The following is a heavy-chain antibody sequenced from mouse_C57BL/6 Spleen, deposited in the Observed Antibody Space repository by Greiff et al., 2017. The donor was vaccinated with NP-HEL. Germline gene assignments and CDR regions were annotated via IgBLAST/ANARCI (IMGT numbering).Heavy chain of an antibody. Sequence: QVQLQQPGAELVKPGASVKLSCKASGYTFTSYWMHWVKQRPGRGLEWIGRIDPNSGGTKYNEKFKSKATLTVDKPSSTAYMQLSSLTSEDSAVYYCAREVTGSSYDWYFDVWGTGTTVTVSS. J-gene: IGHJ1*03. CDR1: GYTFTSYW. D-gene: IGHD1-1*01. V-gene: IGHV1-72*01. CDR3: AREVTGSSYDWYFDV. CDR2: IDPNSGGT.